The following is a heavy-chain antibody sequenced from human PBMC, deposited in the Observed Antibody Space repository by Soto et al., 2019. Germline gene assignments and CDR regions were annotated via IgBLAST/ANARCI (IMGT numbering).Heavy chain of an antibody. CDR1: GFIFNDYY. CDR2: ISDGGSYT. CDR3: ARAPGAVNSYDGVDV. J-gene: IGHJ6*02. V-gene: IGHV3-11*06. Sequence: GGSLRLSCVASGFIFNDYYMAWIRRTPGKGLEWVSYISDGGSYTNHGDSVRGRVTVTRDNARNSLYLQMKSLSVEDTGVYYCARAPGAVNSYDGVDVWGQGTTVTVSS. D-gene: IGHD6-19*01.